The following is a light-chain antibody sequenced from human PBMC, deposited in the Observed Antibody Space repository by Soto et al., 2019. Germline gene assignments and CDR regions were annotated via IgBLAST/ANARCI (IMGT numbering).Light chain of an antibody. V-gene: IGLV2-14*01. CDR3: SSYTGSSILGV. CDR1: SSDVGGYNY. Sequence: QSALTQPASVSGSPGQSITISCTGTSSDVGGYNYVSWYQQHPGKAPKLMIYEVSNRPSGVSNRFSGSKSGNTASLTISGLQAEDEGDYYCSSYTGSSILGVFGTGTKLTVL. CDR2: EVS. J-gene: IGLJ1*01.